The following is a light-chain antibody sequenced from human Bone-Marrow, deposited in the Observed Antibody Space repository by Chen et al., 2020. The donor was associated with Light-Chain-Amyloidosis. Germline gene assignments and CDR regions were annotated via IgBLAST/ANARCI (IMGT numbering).Light chain of an antibody. CDR1: QTINSNY. CDR2: GSS. Sequence: EIVLTQSPGTLSFSPGEGANLSCRASQTINSNYLTWYQQKFGQAPRLLIYGSSSRATGIPDSFTGSGSGTDFTRTSNRLEPEDFAMYCCQQYGTSPLAFGGGTKVEIK. J-gene: IGKJ4*01. V-gene: IGKV3-20*01. CDR3: QQYGTSPLA.